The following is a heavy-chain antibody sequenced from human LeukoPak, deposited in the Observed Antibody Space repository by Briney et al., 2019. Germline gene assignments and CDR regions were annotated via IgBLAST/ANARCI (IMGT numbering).Heavy chain of an antibody. CDR2: INHSGST. CDR1: GGSFSGYY. CDR3: ARSKRITIFGVKTSFDP. Sequence: SETLSLTCAVYGGSFSGYYWSWIRQPPGKGLEWIGEINHSGSTNYNPSLKSRVTISVDTSKNQFSLKLSSVTAADTAVYYCARSKRITIFGVKTSFDPWGQGTLVTVSS. V-gene: IGHV4-34*01. D-gene: IGHD3-3*01. J-gene: IGHJ5*02.